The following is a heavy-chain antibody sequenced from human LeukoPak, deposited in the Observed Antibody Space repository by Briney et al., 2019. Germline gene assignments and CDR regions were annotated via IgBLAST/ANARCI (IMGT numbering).Heavy chain of an antibody. CDR1: GCSISSYY. CDR2: IYTSGST. CDR3: AREVAWFGEFFSYFDY. V-gene: IGHV4-4*07. Sequence: PAETLSLTCTVSGCSISSYYWSWIRQPAGKGLEWIWRIYTSGSTNYNPSLKSRVTMSVDTYKNQFSLKLSSVTAADTAVYYCAREVAWFGEFFSYFDYWGQGTLVTVSS. D-gene: IGHD3-10*01. J-gene: IGHJ4*02.